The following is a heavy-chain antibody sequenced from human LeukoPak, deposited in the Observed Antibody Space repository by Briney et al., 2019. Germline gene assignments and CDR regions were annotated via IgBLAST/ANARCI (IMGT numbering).Heavy chain of an antibody. CDR2: MNPNSGNT. V-gene: IGHV1-8*02. Sequence: EASVKVSCKASGGTFSSYAIIWVRQAPGQGLEWMGWMNPNSGNTGYAQKFQGRVTMTRNTSISTAYMELSSLRSEDTAVYYCARSIAAPFDYWGQGTMVTVSS. CDR3: ARSIAAPFDY. CDR1: GGTFSSYA. J-gene: IGHJ4*02. D-gene: IGHD6-6*01.